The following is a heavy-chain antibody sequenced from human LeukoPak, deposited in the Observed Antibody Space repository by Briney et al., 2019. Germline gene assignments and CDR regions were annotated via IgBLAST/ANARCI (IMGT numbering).Heavy chain of an antibody. D-gene: IGHD1-26*01. Sequence: ASVKVSCKACGYTFNGYYMHWVRQAPGQGLEWMGWINPNSGGTNYAQKFQGRVTMTRDTSISTAYMELSRLKSDDTAVYYCARVARRSGSYYSDEFDYWGQGTPVTVSS. J-gene: IGHJ4*02. CDR3: ARVARRSGSYYSDEFDY. CDR1: GYTFNGYY. V-gene: IGHV1-2*02. CDR2: INPNSGGT.